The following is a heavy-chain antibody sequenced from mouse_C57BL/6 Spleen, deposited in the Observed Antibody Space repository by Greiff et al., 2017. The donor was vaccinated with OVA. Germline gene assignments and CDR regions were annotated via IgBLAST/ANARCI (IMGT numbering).Heavy chain of an antibody. CDR3: ARTYGSSYEFAY. CDR2: INPNNGGT. Sequence: VQLKESGPELVKPGASVKMSCKASGYTFTDYNMHWVKQSHGKSLEWIGYINPNNGGTSYNQKFKGKATLTVNKSSSTAYMELRSLTSEDSEVYYCARTYGSSYEFAYWGQGTLVTVSA. CDR1: GYTFTDYN. J-gene: IGHJ3*01. D-gene: IGHD1-1*01. V-gene: IGHV1-22*01.